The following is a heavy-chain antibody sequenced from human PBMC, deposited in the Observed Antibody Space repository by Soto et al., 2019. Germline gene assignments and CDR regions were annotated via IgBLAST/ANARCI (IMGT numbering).Heavy chain of an antibody. CDR1: GFTLTSYG. V-gene: IGHV3-23*01. CDR2: IGRDGYT. J-gene: IGHJ6*02. CDR3: AKDGKKDGIHYYGMDI. D-gene: IGHD1-1*01. Sequence: GGSLRLSCEVSGFTLTSYGMNWVRQAPDKGLEWVSTIGRDGYTFYADSGMGRFTISRDNSKNTLFLQMKSLGAEDKALYFCAKDGKKDGIHYYGMDIWGQGTTVTVSS.